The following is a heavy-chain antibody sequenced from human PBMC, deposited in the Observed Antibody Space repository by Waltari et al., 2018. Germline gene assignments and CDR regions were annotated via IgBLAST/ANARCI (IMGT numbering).Heavy chain of an antibody. V-gene: IGHV4-39*07. D-gene: IGHD4-17*01. CDR1: GGSISSSSYSSPYY. CDR2: FDYGGST. Sequence: QLQLQESGPGLVKPSETLSLTCTVSGGSISSSSYSSPYYWGWFRQPPGKGPGWSGSFDYGGSTYSNPSLKSRITISVDTSKNHFSLKVSSVTAADTAVYYCARQGPPGHDYGRLYYFDNWGQGTLVTVSS. J-gene: IGHJ4*02. CDR3: ARQGPPGHDYGRLYYFDN.